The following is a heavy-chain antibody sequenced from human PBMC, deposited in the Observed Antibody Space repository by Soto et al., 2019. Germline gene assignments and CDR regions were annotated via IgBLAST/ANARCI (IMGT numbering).Heavy chain of an antibody. CDR1: GFTVSSNY. D-gene: IGHD2-21*01. Sequence: GGSLRLSCAASGFTVSSNYMSWVRQAPGKGLEWVSVIYSGGSTYYADSVKGRFTISRDNSKNTLYLQMNSLRAEDTAVYYCVRGERLWTDYDAFDIWGQGTMVTVSS. CDR3: VRGERLWTDYDAFDI. V-gene: IGHV3-66*02. CDR2: IYSGGST. J-gene: IGHJ3*02.